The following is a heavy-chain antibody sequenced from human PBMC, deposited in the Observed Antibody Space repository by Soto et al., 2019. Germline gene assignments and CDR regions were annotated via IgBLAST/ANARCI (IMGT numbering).Heavy chain of an antibody. CDR1: GFTFSDRC. Sequence: GSLRPACPASGFTFSDRCMDWDHQAPGKGLEWVGRTRNKANSHTTEYAASVKGRFTISRDDSKNSLYLQMNSLKIEDTAMYYCGRHFYDYLDNWGRGTLVTVSS. D-gene: IGHD3-3*02. CDR3: GRHFYDYLDN. V-gene: IGHV3-72*01. CDR2: TRNKANSHTT. J-gene: IGHJ4*02.